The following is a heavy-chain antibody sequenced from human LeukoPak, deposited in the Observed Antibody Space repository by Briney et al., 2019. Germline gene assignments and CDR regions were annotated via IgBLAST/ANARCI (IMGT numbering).Heavy chain of an antibody. Sequence: GASVKVSCKASGYTFTDYYVHWVRQAPGQGLEWMGWINPSSGDTLYAQNIQGRVTLTRDTSISTAYLELSGLRSDDTAVSYCARGRELGGHTSNPLHDYWGQGTLVTVSS. V-gene: IGHV1-2*02. J-gene: IGHJ4*02. CDR1: GYTFTDYY. D-gene: IGHD3-10*01. CDR2: INPSSGDT. CDR3: ARGRELGGHTSNPLHDY.